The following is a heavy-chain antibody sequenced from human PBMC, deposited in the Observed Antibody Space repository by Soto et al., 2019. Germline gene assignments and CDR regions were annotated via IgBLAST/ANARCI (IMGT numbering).Heavy chain of an antibody. V-gene: IGHV3-23*01. D-gene: IGHD3-9*01. CDR3: TKDSGYDSTD. CDR1: GFTFGTSG. Sequence: GGSLRLSCVASGFTFGTSGMSWVRQAPGKGLEWISGLSGDNNTDTKYADSVKGRFTISRDNSKSTLYLQMHSLRVEDTALYYCTKDSGYDSTDWGLGTLVTVSS. J-gene: IGHJ4*02. CDR2: LSGDNNTDT.